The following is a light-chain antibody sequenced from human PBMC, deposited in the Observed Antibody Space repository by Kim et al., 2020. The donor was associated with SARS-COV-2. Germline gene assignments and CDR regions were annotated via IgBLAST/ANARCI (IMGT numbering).Light chain of an antibody. J-gene: IGLJ3*02. CDR3: SSYTRSGTLYVV. Sequence: SCTISCAGSSSDIGDYKYVSWYQQHPGKAPKLIISAVSDRPSGISNRFSGSKSGNTASLTISRLQAEDEADYYCSSYTRSGTLYVVFGGGTQLTVL. CDR2: AVS. V-gene: IGLV2-14*04. CDR1: SSDIGDYKY.